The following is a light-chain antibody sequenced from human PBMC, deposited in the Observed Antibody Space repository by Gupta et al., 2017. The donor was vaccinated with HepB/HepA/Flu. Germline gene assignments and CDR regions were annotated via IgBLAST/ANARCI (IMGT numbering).Light chain of an antibody. CDR3: QQSDSAPRT. Sequence: DIQMTQSPSSLSASVGDSLTITCRASENILNYLNWYQQKPGKAPKLLIYAATSLQSGVPSVFSGSGSGTDFTLTISRLQSEDFATYYCQQSDSAPRTFGQGTKVEIK. J-gene: IGKJ1*01. V-gene: IGKV1-39*01. CDR1: ENILNY. CDR2: AAT.